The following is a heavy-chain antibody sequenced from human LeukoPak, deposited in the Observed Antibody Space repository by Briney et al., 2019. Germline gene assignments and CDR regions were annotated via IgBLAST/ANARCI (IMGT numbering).Heavy chain of an antibody. V-gene: IGHV4-39*01. D-gene: IGHD1-26*01. CDR3: ASGEEVGAIDY. Sequence: SETLSLTCSVSGGSISSAGYYWSWIRQPPGKGLEWIGSIYYSGSIYYNPSLKSRVTISVDTSKNQFSLKLSSVTAADTAVYYCASGEEVGAIDYWGQGTLVTVSS. J-gene: IGHJ4*02. CDR2: IYYSGSI. CDR1: GGSISSAGYY.